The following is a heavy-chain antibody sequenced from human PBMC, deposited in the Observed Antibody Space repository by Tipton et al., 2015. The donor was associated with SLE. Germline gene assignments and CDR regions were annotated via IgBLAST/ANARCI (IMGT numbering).Heavy chain of an antibody. J-gene: IGHJ4*02. CDR2: ISTYNGDT. Sequence: QVQLVQSGAELKKPGATVKVSCKASGYTFTDFAISWVRQARGQGLEWMAWISTYNGDTTYAQKLQGRVTIITDTSTSTASMELRSLRSDDTAVYFCAREYSGYDYRTFDHWGQGTLVIVSS. CDR3: AREYSGYDYRTFDH. V-gene: IGHV1-18*01. CDR1: GYTFTDFA. D-gene: IGHD5-12*01.